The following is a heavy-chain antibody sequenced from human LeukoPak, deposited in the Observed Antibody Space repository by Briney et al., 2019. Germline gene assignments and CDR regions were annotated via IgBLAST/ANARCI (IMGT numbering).Heavy chain of an antibody. CDR1: GYTFTSYD. CDR2: MNPNSGNT. J-gene: IGHJ4*02. CDR3: ARLPQIAAAGTFDY. Sequence: GASVKVSCKASGYTFTSYDINWVRQAPGQGLEWMGWMNPNSGNTGYAQKFQGRVTMTRNTSISTAYMELSSLRSEDTAVNYCARLPQIAAAGTFDYWGQGTLVTVSS. V-gene: IGHV1-8*01. D-gene: IGHD6-13*01.